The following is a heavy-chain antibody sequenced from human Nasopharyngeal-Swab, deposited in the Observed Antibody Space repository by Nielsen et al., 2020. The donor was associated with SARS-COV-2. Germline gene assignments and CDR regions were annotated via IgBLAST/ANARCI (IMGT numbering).Heavy chain of an antibody. Sequence: GESLKISCTASGFNFRHYAMSWVRLAPGKGLEWVSGIGTGGGRGDYADSVKGRFTISRDNSKNTLYLQLNSLRVEDTAVYYCARNDNGLVIWYYYYMDVWGKGTTVTVTS. V-gene: IGHV3-23*03. CDR2: IGTGGGRG. J-gene: IGHJ6*03. D-gene: IGHD2-15*01. CDR3: ARNDNGLVIWYYYYMDV. CDR1: GFNFRHYA.